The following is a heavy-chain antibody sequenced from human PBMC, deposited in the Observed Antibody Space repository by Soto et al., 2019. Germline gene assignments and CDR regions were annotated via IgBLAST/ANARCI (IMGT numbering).Heavy chain of an antibody. D-gene: IGHD4-17*01. CDR1: SRSFSNYY. V-gene: IGHV4-34*01. CDR2: INHSGST. Sequence: PSETLSLTCAVYSRSFSNYYWSWIRQPPGKGLEWIGEINHSGSTNYNPSLKRRVTISVDTPKTQFSLKLGSVTAADTAVYYCARVDHGDYAANYFRGMDVWGQGTTVTVSS. J-gene: IGHJ6*02. CDR3: ARVDHGDYAANYFRGMDV.